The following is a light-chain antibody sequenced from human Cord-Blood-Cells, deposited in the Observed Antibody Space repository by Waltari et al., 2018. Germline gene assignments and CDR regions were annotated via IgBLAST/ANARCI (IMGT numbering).Light chain of an antibody. CDR2: RAS. CDR3: QQYNNWPPYT. V-gene: IGKV3-15*01. CDR1: QSVSSN. J-gene: IGKJ2*01. Sequence: EIVMTQSPATLSVSPGERSTLSCRASQSVSSNLAWYQQQPGQAPSLLIYRASTRATGIPARFSGSGSGTEFTLNISSLQSEDFAVYYCQQYNNWPPYTFGQGTKLEIK.